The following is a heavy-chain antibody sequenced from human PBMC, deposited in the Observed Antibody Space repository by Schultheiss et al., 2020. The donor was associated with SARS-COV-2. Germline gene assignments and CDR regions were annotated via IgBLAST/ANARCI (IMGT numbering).Heavy chain of an antibody. CDR3: ASVPYSSGWYRRGDAFDI. V-gene: IGHV3-74*01. J-gene: IGHJ3*02. Sequence: GGSLRLSCAASGFTFSSYWMHWVRQAPGKGLVWVSRINSDGSSTSYADSVKGRFTISRDNAKNTLYLQMNSLRAEDTAVYYCASVPYSSGWYRRGDAFDIWGQGTMVTVSS. CDR1: GFTFSSYW. CDR2: INSDGSST. D-gene: IGHD6-19*01.